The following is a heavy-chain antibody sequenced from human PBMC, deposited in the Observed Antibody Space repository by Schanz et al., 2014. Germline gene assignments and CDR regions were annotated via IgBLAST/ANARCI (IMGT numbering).Heavy chain of an antibody. D-gene: IGHD3-16*01. CDR1: GFTFTGYV. CDR3: AKGVGGGLLLGSTFDN. CDR2: LSASGGHT. V-gene: IGHV3-23*04. J-gene: IGHJ3*02. Sequence: VQVVESGGGVVQPGRSLRLSCVASGFTFTGYVMTWVRQAPGKGLEWVSGLSASGGHTYYADSVKGRFTISRDNSKNTVYLEMNNVRVDDTAVYYCAKGVGGGLLLGSTFDNWGQGTMVTVTS.